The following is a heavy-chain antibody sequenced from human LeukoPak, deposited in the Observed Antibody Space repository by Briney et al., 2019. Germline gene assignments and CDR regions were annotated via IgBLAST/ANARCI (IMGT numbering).Heavy chain of an antibody. J-gene: IGHJ4*02. CDR3: ARGSSWYYFDY. D-gene: IGHD6-13*01. CDR1: GFTFSSYV. Sequence: GGSLRLSCAASGFTFSSYVMHWVRQAPGKGLEWVSSISSSSSYIYYADSVKGRFTISRDNAKNSLYLQMNSLRAEDTAVYYCARGSSWYYFDYWGQGTLVTVSS. CDR2: ISSSSSYI. V-gene: IGHV3-21*01.